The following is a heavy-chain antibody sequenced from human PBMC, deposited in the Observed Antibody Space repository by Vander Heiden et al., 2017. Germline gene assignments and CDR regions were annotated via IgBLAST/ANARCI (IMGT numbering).Heavy chain of an antibody. CDR3: AKDSSGWSKGGSFDY. D-gene: IGHD6-19*01. CDR1: GLTLYDYA. Sequence: EVQLVESGGGLVQPGRSLRLSCAAPGLTLYDYAMDWVRQAPGKGLEWVSGISWNSGSIGYADSVKGRFTISRDNAKNSLYLQMNSLRAEDTALYYCAKDSSGWSKGGSFDYWGQGTLVTVSS. V-gene: IGHV3-9*01. J-gene: IGHJ4*02. CDR2: ISWNSGSI.